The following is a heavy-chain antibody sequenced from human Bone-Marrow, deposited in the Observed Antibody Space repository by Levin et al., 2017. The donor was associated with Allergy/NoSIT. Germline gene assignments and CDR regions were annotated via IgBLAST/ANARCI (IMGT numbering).Heavy chain of an antibody. V-gene: IGHV4-39*01. D-gene: IGHD3-3*01. CDR1: GGSISTRSYY. CDR3: ARHTYNFWSGYSSHVDV. CDR2: IYNSGAT. Sequence: SETLSLTCNVSGGSISTRSYYWGWIRQPPGTGLEWIGSIYNSGATYDNPSLKSRITISLDTAKDQFSLKLRSVSASDTAVYYCARHTYNFWSGYSSHVDVWGRGTTVIVSS. J-gene: IGHJ6*02.